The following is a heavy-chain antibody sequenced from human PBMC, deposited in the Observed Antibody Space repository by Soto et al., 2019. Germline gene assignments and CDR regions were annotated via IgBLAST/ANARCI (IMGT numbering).Heavy chain of an antibody. J-gene: IGHJ6*02. CDR1: GGSISSSSYY. CDR2: IYYSGST. CDR3: NADSSSLGYFRDV. V-gene: IGHV4-39*01. D-gene: IGHD6-13*01. Sequence: QLQLQESGPGLVKPSETLSLTCTVSGGSISSSSYYWGWIRQPPGKGLEWIGSIYYSGSTYYNPTLKSRVAISVDTSKNQLSLKLSSVTAADTAVYYCNADSSSLGYFRDVWGQGTTVTVSS.